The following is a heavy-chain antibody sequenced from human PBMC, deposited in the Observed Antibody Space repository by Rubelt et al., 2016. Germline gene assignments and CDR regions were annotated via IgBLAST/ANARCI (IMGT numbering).Heavy chain of an antibody. D-gene: IGHD6-6*01. J-gene: IGHJ4*02. CDR2: INHSGST. CDR3: ARRGIAARPETYYVDY. V-gene: IGHV4-34*01. Sequence: QVQLQQWGAGLLKPSETLSLTCAVYGGSFSGYYWSWIRQPPGKGLEWIGEINHSGSTNYNPSPKRGVTISVDTSKNPFSLKLSSFAAADTVVYYCARRGIAARPETYYVDYWGQGTLVTVSS. CDR1: GGSFSGYY.